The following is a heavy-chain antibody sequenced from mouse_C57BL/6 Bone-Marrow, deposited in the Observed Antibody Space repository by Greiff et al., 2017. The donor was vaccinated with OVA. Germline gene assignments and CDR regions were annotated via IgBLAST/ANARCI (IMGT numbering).Heavy chain of an antibody. CDR1: GFTFSSYA. V-gene: IGHV5-9-1*02. J-gene: IGHJ4*01. CDR3: TRLLDAMDY. D-gene: IGHD2-1*01. Sequence: EVKLMESGEGLVKPGGSLKLSCAASGFTFSSYAMSWVRQTPEQWLEWVAYISSGGDYIYYADTVKGRVTITRDNARNTLYLQMSSLKSEDTAIYYCTRLLDAMDYWGQGTSVTVSS. CDR2: ISSGGDYI.